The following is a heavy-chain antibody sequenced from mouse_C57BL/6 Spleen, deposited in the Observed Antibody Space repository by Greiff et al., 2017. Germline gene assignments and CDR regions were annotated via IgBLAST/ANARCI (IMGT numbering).Heavy chain of an antibody. D-gene: IGHD2-3*01. V-gene: IGHV1-55*01. CDR1: GYTFTSYW. CDR3: AREGDGYLTWFAY. CDR2: IYPGSGST. Sequence: QVQLQQPGAELVKPGASVKMSCKASGYTFTSYWITWVKQRPGQGLEWIGDIYPGSGSTNYNEKFKSKATLTVDTSSSTAYRQLSSLTSEDSAVYYCAREGDGYLTWFAYWGQGTLVTVSA. J-gene: IGHJ3*01.